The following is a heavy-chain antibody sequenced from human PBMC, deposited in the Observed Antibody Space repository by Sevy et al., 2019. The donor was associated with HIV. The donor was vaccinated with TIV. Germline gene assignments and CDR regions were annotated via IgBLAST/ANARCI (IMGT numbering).Heavy chain of an antibody. J-gene: IGHJ4*02. CDR3: TRDAGYSTGWYPSDY. D-gene: IGHD6-19*01. V-gene: IGHV3-11*04. Sequence: GGSLRLSCAASGFTLSNSYMAWIRQAPGKGLEWVSYISRGGTDVYYADSVEGRFTISRDNSKNTLYLQMSSLRPDDTAVYYCTRDAGYSTGWYPSDYWGQGTLVTVSS. CDR2: ISRGGTDV. CDR1: GFTLSNSY.